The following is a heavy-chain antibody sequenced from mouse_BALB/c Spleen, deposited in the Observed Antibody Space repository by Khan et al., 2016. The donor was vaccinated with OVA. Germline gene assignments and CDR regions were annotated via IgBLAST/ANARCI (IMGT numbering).Heavy chain of an antibody. CDR1: GFSLTSYG. Sequence: QVQLQQSGPGLVAPSQSLSITCTVSGFSLTSYGVNWVRQPPGKGLEWLGVIWGDGSTNYPSDLISRLSTSKDNAKSQVFLKLNSLQTDDTAAYYCVKQNYGTLYAMDYWGQGTAVTVSS. CDR2: IWGDGST. J-gene: IGHJ4*01. CDR3: VKQNYGTLYAMDY. D-gene: IGHD2-1*01. V-gene: IGHV2-3*01.